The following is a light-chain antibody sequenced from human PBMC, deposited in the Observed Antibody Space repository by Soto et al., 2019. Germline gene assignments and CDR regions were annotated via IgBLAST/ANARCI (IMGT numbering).Light chain of an antibody. J-gene: IGLJ1*01. CDR3: QSYDSSLSGTNV. CDR1: SSNIGAGYD. Sequence: QSVLTQPPSVSGAPGQRVTISCTGSSSNIGAGYDVHWYQQLPGTAPKVLIYGNSNRPSGFPDRFSGSKSGTSASLAITGLQAEDEADYYCQSYDSSLSGTNVFGTGTKLTVL. CDR2: GNS. V-gene: IGLV1-40*01.